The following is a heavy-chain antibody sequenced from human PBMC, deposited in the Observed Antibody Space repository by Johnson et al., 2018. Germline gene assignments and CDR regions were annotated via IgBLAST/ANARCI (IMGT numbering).Heavy chain of an antibody. D-gene: IGHD6-13*01. Sequence: VQLLESGGGVVQXGRSLRLXCAASGFTFSAYGMHWVRQAPGKGLEWVAVISYDGSNKYYADSVKGRVTISRDNSKNTLYLQMKSRGAEDTAVYYWAKDWEVAAVDTGGYFHHWGQGTLVTVSS. V-gene: IGHV3-30*18. CDR3: AKDWEVAAVDTGGYFHH. CDR2: ISYDGSNK. J-gene: IGHJ1*01. CDR1: GFTFSAYG.